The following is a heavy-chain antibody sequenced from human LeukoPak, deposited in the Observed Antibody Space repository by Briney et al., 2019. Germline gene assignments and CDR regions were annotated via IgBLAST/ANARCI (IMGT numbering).Heavy chain of an antibody. Sequence: GGSLRLSCAASGFTFSDYALIWVRQAPGKGLEWILAIRGTGGTTYYADSVKGRCTISRDNSRNTVHLQMNSLRAEDTALYFCGKDPNGDYVGAFDFWGPGTMVTVSS. CDR1: GFTFSDYA. CDR2: IRGTGGTT. V-gene: IGHV3-23*01. CDR3: GKDPNGDYVGAFDF. J-gene: IGHJ3*01. D-gene: IGHD4-17*01.